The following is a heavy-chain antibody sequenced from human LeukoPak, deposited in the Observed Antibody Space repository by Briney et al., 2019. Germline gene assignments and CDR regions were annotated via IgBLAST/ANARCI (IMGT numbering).Heavy chain of an antibody. D-gene: IGHD5-18*01. CDR1: GYTFTNYG. CDR2: ISAYDGNT. CDR3: ARTVTREFDY. J-gene: IGHJ4*02. Sequence: ASVKVSCKASGYTFTNYGISWVRQAPGQGLEWMGWISAYDGNTNYAQKLQGRVTMTRDTSTTTVYMELRSLRSEDTAVYYCARTVTREFDYWGQGTLVTVSS. V-gene: IGHV1-18*01.